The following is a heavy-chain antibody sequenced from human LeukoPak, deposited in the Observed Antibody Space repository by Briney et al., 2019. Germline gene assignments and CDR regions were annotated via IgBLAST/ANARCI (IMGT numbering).Heavy chain of an antibody. CDR1: GFTFSSYW. V-gene: IGHV3-7*01. J-gene: IGHJ3*02. CDR3: ASPGIVVVVAATGDAFDI. D-gene: IGHD2-15*01. CDR2: IKQDGSEK. Sequence: GGSLRLSCAASGFTFSSYWMSWVRQAPGEGLEWVANIKQDGSEKYYVDSVKGRFTISRDNAKNSLYLQMNSLRAEDTAVYYCASPGIVVVVAATGDAFDIWGQGTMVTVSS.